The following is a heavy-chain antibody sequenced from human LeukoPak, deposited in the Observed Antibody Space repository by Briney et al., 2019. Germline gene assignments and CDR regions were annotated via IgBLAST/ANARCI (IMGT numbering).Heavy chain of an antibody. CDR3: ATSKYSGSY. CDR2: ISGSGGRI. J-gene: IGHJ4*02. V-gene: IGHV3-23*01. Sequence: GGSLRLSCAASGFTFSSYAMSWIRQARGKGLEWVSAISGSGGRIYYGASVKGRFTISRDNSKNTLNLQMNSLRAEDTAVYYCATSKYSGSYWGQGTLVTVSS. D-gene: IGHD1-26*01. CDR1: GFTFSSYA.